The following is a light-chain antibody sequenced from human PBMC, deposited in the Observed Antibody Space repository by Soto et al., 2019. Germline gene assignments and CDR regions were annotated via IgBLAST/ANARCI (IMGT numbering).Light chain of an antibody. V-gene: IGKV1-5*03. CDR1: QSISSW. J-gene: IGKJ1*01. Sequence: DIQMTQSPSTLSASVGDRVTITCRASQSISSWLAWYQQKPGKAPKLLIYKASSLESGVPSRFSGSGSGTEFTLTISSLQHDDFATYYCQQYHTWWTFGQGTKVEI. CDR2: KAS. CDR3: QQYHTWWT.